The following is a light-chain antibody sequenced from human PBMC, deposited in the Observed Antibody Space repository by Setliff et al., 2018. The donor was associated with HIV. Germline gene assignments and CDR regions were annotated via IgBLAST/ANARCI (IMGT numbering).Light chain of an antibody. J-gene: IGLJ1*01. CDR2: NVI. V-gene: IGLV2-14*03. Sequence: QSALAQPASVSGSPGQSITISCTGTSSDVGGYSHVSWYQQHPGKAPKLIIYNVIKRPSGVPDRFSGSKSGNTASLTISGLQAEDEADYYCCSYTSTSTSVFGTGTKVTVL. CDR1: SSDVGGYSH. CDR3: CSYTSTSTSV.